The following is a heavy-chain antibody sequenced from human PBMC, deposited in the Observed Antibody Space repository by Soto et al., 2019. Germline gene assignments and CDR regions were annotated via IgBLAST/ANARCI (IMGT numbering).Heavy chain of an antibody. J-gene: IGHJ4*02. V-gene: IGHV1-2*04. D-gene: IGHD6-6*01. CDR1: GYTFTGYY. CDR2: INPNSGGT. CDR3: ARIKKWGSSAYFDC. Sequence: QVQLVQSGAEVKKPGASVKVSCKASGYTFTGYYMHWVRQAPGQGLEWMGWINPNSGGTNYAQKFQGWVTMTRDTSISTAYMERRRLRSDDTAVYYCARIKKWGSSAYFDCWGQGTLGTVSS.